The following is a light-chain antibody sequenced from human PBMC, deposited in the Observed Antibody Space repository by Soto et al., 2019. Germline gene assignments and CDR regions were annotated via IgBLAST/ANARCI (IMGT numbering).Light chain of an antibody. J-gene: IGLJ2*01. V-gene: IGLV1-51*02. CDR2: ENN. Sequence: QSVLTQPPSVSAAPGQKVTISCSGSSSNIGSDSVSWYQQLPGTAPKLLIYENNKRPSGIPDRFSGSKSGTSATLGITGLQTGDEADYYCGTWDSSLSAVVFGGGTKLTVL. CDR1: SSNIGSDS. CDR3: GTWDSSLSAVV.